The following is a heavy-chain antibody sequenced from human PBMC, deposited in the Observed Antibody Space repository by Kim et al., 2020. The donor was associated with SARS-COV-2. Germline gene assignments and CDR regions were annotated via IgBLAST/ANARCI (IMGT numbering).Heavy chain of an antibody. D-gene: IGHD4-17*01. CDR3: AKDMDYGDYIFDF. Sequence: YADSGKGRFTNSRDNSKNTLYLQMNSLRAEDTAVYYCAKDMDYGDYIFDFWGQGTLVTVSS. J-gene: IGHJ4*02. V-gene: IGHV3-30*02.